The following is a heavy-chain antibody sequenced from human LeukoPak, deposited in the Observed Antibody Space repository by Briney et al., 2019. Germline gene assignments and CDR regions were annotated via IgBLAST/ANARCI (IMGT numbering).Heavy chain of an antibody. Sequence: PGGSLRLSCAASGFTFSSYEMSWVRQAPGKGLEWLSYISSSGGTRYYADSVKGRFTISRDNTKNSLYVQMNSLRAEDTAIYYCARETAGFDYWGQGTLVTVSS. J-gene: IGHJ4*02. CDR2: ISSSGGTR. D-gene: IGHD6-25*01. V-gene: IGHV3-48*03. CDR3: ARETAGFDY. CDR1: GFTFSSYE.